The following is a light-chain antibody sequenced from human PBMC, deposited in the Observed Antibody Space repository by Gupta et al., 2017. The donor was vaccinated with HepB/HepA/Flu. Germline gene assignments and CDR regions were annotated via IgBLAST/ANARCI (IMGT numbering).Light chain of an antibody. CDR1: QSVNSSY. J-gene: IGKJ1*01. Sequence: TKSNDTLSFSAAERATLSCRASQSVNSSYLAWYQQKPGQAPRLLIYGASSRATGIPDRFSGSGSGTDFTLTISRLDPEDFAVYYCQHYGSSLWTFGHGTKVEIK. V-gene: IGKV3-20*01. CDR2: GAS. CDR3: QHYGSSLWT.